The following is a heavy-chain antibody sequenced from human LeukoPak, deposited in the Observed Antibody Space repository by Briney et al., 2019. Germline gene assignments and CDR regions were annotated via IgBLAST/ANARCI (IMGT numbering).Heavy chain of an antibody. CDR1: GASMSSNY. J-gene: IGHJ4*02. V-gene: IGHV4-4*09. CDR3: ASTRRAAVAGRLDS. D-gene: IGHD6-19*01. Sequence: SETLSLTCNVSGASMSSNYWSWIRQPPGKGLEWIGYIYHSGNTNYSPSLESRVTMSVDESKNQFSLRVHFVSAADTAVYYCASTRRAAVAGRLDSWGQGTLVTVSS. CDR2: IYHSGNT.